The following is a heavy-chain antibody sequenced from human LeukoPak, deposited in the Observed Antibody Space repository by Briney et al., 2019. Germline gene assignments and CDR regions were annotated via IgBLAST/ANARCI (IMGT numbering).Heavy chain of an antibody. V-gene: IGHV3-48*04. D-gene: IGHD4-23*01. J-gene: IGHJ5*02. CDR2: ISSTASSI. CDR3: ARDVTYHGGDWFDT. Sequence: GGSLRLSCAASEFTFSSYSMSWVRQAPGKGLEWVSYISSTASSIYYADSVKGRFTISRDNAKNSLYLQMNSLRAEDTAVYYCARDVTYHGGDWFDTWGQGTLVTVSS. CDR1: EFTFSSYS.